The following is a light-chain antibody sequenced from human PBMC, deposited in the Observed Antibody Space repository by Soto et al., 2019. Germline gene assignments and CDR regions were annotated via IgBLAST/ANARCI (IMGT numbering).Light chain of an antibody. J-gene: IGLJ1*01. Sequence: QSALTQPRSVSGSPGQSVTISCTGTSSDVGGFNSVSWYRQHPGKAPKLMIYDVNKRPSGVPGRFSGSKSGSTASLTISGLQAEDEADYYCCSYAGSYSYAFATGTKVTVL. CDR3: CSYAGSYSYA. CDR1: SSDVGGFNS. CDR2: DVN. V-gene: IGLV2-11*01.